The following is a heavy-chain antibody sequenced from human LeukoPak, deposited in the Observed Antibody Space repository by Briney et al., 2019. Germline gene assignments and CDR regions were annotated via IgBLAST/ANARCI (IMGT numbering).Heavy chain of an antibody. J-gene: IGHJ4*02. CDR2: IYYSGST. CDR3: ARAKKAVAGFFDY. Sequence: KPSETLSLTCTVSDDSITTYYWSWVRQPPGKGLEWIGYIYYSGSTNYNPSLKSRVSISIDTSKNQLSPKLSSVTAADTAVYYCARAKKAVAGFFDYWGQGTLVIVSS. CDR1: DDSITTYY. D-gene: IGHD6-19*01. V-gene: IGHV4-59*01.